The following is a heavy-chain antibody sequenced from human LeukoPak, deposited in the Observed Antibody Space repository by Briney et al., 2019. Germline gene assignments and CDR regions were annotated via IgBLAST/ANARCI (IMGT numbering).Heavy chain of an antibody. Sequence: GGSLRLSCRASGFTFSDSAMTWVRQAPGKGLEWVSVISTSGANTYYADSVEGRFTISRDNSKNTLFLQMSSLRAEDTAVYYCAKDRMMAQWGQGTLVTVSS. J-gene: IGHJ4*02. CDR1: GFTFSDSA. CDR2: ISTSGANT. D-gene: IGHD3-16*01. V-gene: IGHV3-23*01. CDR3: AKDRMMAQ.